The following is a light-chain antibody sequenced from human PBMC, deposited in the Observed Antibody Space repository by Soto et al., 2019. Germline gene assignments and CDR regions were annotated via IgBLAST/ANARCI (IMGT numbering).Light chain of an antibody. V-gene: IGLV7-46*01. CDR3: LLSYSGASYV. J-gene: IGLJ1*01. CDR2: DTS. Sequence: QAVVTQEPSLTVSPGGTVTLTCGSSTGAVTGGHYTYWFQQKPGQAPRTLIYDTSNKHSWTPARFSGSLLGGKAALTRSGAQPEDEAEYYCLLSYSGASYVFGTGTKLTVL. CDR1: TGAVTGGHY.